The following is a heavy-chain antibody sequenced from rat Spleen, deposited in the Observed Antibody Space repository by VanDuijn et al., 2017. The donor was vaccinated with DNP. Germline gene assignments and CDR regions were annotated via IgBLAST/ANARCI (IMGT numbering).Heavy chain of an antibody. D-gene: IGHD1-1*01. Sequence: EVQLVESGGDLVQPGRSLRLSCVASGFTFSDYWMTWIRQVPGKGLEWVASLTSSGGRTYYTDSVQARFTISRDNAKNTLYLQMNSLRSEDTATYYCGRAGDYSGYYFDYWGQGVMVTVSS. V-gene: IGHV5-31*01. CDR3: GRAGDYSGYYFDY. CDR2: LTSSGGRT. J-gene: IGHJ2*01. CDR1: GFTFSDYW.